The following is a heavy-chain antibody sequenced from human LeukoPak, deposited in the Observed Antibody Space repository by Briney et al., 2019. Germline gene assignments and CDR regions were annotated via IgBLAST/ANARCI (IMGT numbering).Heavy chain of an antibody. D-gene: IGHD6-6*01. J-gene: IGHJ4*02. CDR2: IYSGGST. V-gene: IGHV3-53*05. Sequence: GGSLRLSCAASGFTVSSNYMSWVRQAPGKGLEWVSVIYSGGSTYYADSVKGRFTISRDNSKNTLYLQMNSLRAEDTAVYYCARVGAARPEDYFDYWGQGTLVTVSS. CDR3: ARVGAARPEDYFDY. CDR1: GFTVSSNY.